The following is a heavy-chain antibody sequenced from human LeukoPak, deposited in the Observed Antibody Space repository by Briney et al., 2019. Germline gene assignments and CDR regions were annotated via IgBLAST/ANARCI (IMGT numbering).Heavy chain of an antibody. CDR1: GYTFTSYG. V-gene: IGHV1-18*01. D-gene: IGHD3-22*01. J-gene: IGHJ3*02. CDR3: ARESGYYDSSGYYHHDAFDI. Sequence: ASVKVSCKASGYTFTSYGISWVRQAPGQGLEWMGWISAYNGNTNYAQKLQGRVTMTTDTSTSTAYMELRSLRSDDTAVYYCARESGYYDSSGYYHHDAFDIWGQGTMVTVSS. CDR2: ISAYNGNT.